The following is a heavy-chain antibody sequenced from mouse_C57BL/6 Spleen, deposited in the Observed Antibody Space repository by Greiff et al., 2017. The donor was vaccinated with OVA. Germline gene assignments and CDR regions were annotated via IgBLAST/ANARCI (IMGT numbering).Heavy chain of an antibody. V-gene: IGHV1-15*01. CDR2: IDPETGGT. J-gene: IGHJ2*01. D-gene: IGHD2-3*01. CDR1: GYTFTDYE. Sequence: VQLQQSGAELVRPGASVTLSCKASGYTFTDYEMHWVKQTPVHGLEWIGAIDPETGGTAYNQKFKGKAILTADKSSSPAYMELRSLPSEDSAVYYGTRVGDYDGYSVPDYWGQGTTLTVSS. CDR3: TRVGDYDGYSVPDY.